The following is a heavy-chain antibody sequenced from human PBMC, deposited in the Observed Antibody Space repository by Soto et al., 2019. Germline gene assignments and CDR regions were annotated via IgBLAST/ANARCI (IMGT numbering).Heavy chain of an antibody. Sequence: QVQLVQSGAEVKNPGSSVNVSCKTVGGTMRSFAFSWVRQAPGQGLEWMGGIIPAFATPNHAQKFQDRVTISADESTSTVDMALRRLRSEDSAVYFCARGADVFGDNWKYVPFEVGGQATQITVSS. J-gene: IGHJ4*02. CDR3: ARGADVFGDNWKYVPFEV. D-gene: IGHD1-20*01. CDR2: IIPAFATP. V-gene: IGHV1-69*01. CDR1: GGTMRSFA.